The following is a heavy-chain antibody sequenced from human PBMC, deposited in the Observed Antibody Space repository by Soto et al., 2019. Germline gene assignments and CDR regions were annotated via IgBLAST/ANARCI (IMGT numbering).Heavy chain of an antibody. J-gene: IGHJ4*02. CDR2: VYNDERT. V-gene: IGHV4-4*07. CDR3: AREPLAHSYFDY. CDR1: GSSIGGFY. Sequence: QVQLQESGPGLVKPSENLSLTCTVSGSSIGGFYWSWIRQPAGKGLELIGRVYNDERTIYNPSLQSRATMSVDTSKNPFSLKLTSVTAADAAVYYCAREPLAHSYFDYWGQGTLVTVAS.